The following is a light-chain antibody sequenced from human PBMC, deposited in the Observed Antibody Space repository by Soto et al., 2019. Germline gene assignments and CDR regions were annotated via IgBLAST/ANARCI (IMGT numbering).Light chain of an antibody. Sequence: DIQMTQSPSSLSASVGDRFTITCQASQDISNYLNWYQQKPGKAPKLLIYDASNLETGVPSRFSGSGSGTDFTFTISSLQPEDFATYYCQQTYSSPTFGQGTRLEIK. CDR3: QQTYSSPT. V-gene: IGKV1-33*01. CDR1: QDISNY. CDR2: DAS. J-gene: IGKJ5*01.